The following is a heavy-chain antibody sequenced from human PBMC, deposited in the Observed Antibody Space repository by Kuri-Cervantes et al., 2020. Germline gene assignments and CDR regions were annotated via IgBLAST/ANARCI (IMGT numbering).Heavy chain of an antibody. CDR2: INPNSGGT. Sequence: ASVKVSCKASGYTFTSYGISWVRQAPGQGLEWMGWINPNSGGTNYAQKLQGRVTMTTDTSTSTAYMELRSLRSDDTAVYYCARDSHVVFRGIAAGGYWGQGTLVTVSS. CDR3: ARDSHVVFRGIAAGGY. V-gene: IGHV1-18*01. CDR1: GYTFTSYG. D-gene: IGHD6-13*01. J-gene: IGHJ4*02.